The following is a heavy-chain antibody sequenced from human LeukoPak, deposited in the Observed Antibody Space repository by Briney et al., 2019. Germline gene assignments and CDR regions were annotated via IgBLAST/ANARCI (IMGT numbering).Heavy chain of an antibody. V-gene: IGHV5-51*01. CDR3: ARLIDYYYDSSGYSLDY. D-gene: IGHD3-22*01. J-gene: IGHJ4*02. Sequence: GESLKISCKGSGYSFSTYWIGWVRQMPGKGLEWMGNIYPGDSDTRYSPSFQGQVTISADKSISTAYLQWSSLKASDTAMYYCARLIDYYYDSSGYSLDYWGQGTLVTVSS. CDR1: GYSFSTYW. CDR2: IYPGDSDT.